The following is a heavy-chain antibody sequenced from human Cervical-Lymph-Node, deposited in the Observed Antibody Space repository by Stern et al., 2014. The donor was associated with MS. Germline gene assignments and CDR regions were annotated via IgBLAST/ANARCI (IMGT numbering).Heavy chain of an antibody. CDR2: IYYSGST. J-gene: IGHJ3*02. Sequence: QVQLQESGPGLVKPSQTLSLTCTVSGGSISSGDYYWSWIRQPPGKGLEWIGYIYYSGSTYYNPSLKSRVTISVDTSKNQFSLKLSSVTAADTAVYYCARARLDSSGYYYRHHAFDIWGQGTMVTVSS. D-gene: IGHD3-22*01. CDR1: GGSISSGDYY. V-gene: IGHV4-30-4*01. CDR3: ARARLDSSGYYYRHHAFDI.